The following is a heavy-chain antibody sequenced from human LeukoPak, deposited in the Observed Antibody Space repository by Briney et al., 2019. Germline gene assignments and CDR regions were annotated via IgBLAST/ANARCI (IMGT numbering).Heavy chain of an antibody. V-gene: IGHV3-21*04. CDR3: ARKWSSSWSSFDY. D-gene: IGHD6-13*01. J-gene: IGHJ4*02. CDR1: GYTFSNYG. Sequence: PGGSLRLSCAASGYTFSNYGMNWVRQAPGKGLEWVSSISSTSSYIYYADSVKGRFTISRDNAKNSLYLQMNSLRAEDTAIYYCARKWSSSWSSFDYWGQGTLVTVSS. CDR2: ISSTSSYI.